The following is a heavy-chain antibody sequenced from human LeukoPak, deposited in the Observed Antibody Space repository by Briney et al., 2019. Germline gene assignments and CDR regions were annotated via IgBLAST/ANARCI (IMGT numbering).Heavy chain of an antibody. CDR2: RKLDGSEK. V-gene: IGHV3-7*01. Sequence: GRSLRLSCGASGFTFSSYWMSSVRQAPGKGLEWVANRKLDGSEKYSVDSVKGRFTISRDNAKSSLYLQMNSLRADDTAVYYCARDRALYDSRRGYYYTEDDYWGQGTLVTVSS. D-gene: IGHD3-22*01. CDR1: GFTFSSYW. CDR3: ARDRALYDSRRGYYYTEDDY. J-gene: IGHJ4*02.